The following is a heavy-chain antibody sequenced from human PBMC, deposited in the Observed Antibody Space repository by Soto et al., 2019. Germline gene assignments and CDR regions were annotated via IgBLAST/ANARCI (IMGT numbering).Heavy chain of an antibody. CDR2: INPQSGGT. CDR1: GYVFSDYY. CDR3: ARDRVRSPDGVDSFDV. Sequence: ASVKVSCKASGYVFSDYYMHWVRQAPGQGLEWMGYINPQSGGTKYGEKFQDRVTMTRDRPKTTVYMELRGLTSDATAVYYCARDRVRSPDGVDSFDVWGQGTQVTVSS. D-gene: IGHD3-10*01. V-gene: IGHV1-2*02. J-gene: IGHJ3*01.